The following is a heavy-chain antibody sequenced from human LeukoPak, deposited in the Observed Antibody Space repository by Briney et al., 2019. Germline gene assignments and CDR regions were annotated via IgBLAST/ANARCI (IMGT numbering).Heavy chain of an antibody. CDR3: ARDSGPLGDGH. D-gene: IGHD4-17*01. Sequence: GGSLRLSCAASRFTFSSYEMNWVRQAPGKGLEWVSYISDNGRTIYYADSVKGRFTISRDNAKNSLYLQMSSLRAEDTAVYYCARDSGPLGDGHWGQGTLVTVSS. CDR2: ISDNGRTI. J-gene: IGHJ4*02. V-gene: IGHV3-48*03. CDR1: RFTFSSYE.